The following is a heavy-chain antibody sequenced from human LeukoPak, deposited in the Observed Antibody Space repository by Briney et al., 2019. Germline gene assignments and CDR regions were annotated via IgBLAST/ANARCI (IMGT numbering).Heavy chain of an antibody. CDR3: ANARGGIAVAGTDY. V-gene: IGHV3-21*01. Sequence: GGSLRLSCAASGFTFSSYSMNWVRQAPGKGLEWVSSISSSSSYIYYADSVKGRFTISRDNAKNSLYPQMNSLRAEDTAVYYCANARGGIAVAGTDYWGQGTLVTVSS. CDR1: GFTFSSYS. CDR2: ISSSSSYI. J-gene: IGHJ4*02. D-gene: IGHD6-19*01.